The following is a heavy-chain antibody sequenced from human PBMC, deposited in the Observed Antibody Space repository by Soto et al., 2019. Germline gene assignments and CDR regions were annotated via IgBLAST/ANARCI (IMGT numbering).Heavy chain of an antibody. V-gene: IGHV1-24*01. J-gene: IGHJ4*02. CDR2: FDPEGSDT. CDR3: ATMGFCGPGCYSFDY. D-gene: IGHD2-21*02. Sequence: ASVKVSCKVSGCTLSELAIHWVRQAPGKGFEWMGGFDPEGSDTIYAQKFQGRVTMTSDTSTETAYMELESLTSEDTAFYYCATMGFCGPGCYSFDYWGQGXLVTVSS. CDR1: GCTLSELA.